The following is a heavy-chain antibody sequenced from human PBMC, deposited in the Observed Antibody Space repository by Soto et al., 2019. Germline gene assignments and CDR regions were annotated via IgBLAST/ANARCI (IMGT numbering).Heavy chain of an antibody. V-gene: IGHV4-59*08. D-gene: IGHD3-16*01. CDR3: ARHYLGVAVAYV. J-gene: IGHJ4*02. CDR2: IYYSGST. CDR1: GGSISSYY. Sequence: SETLSLTCTVSGGSISSYYWSWIRQPPGKGLEWIGYIYYSGSTNYNPSLKSRVTISVDTSKNQFSLKLSSVTAADTAVYYCARHYLGVAVAYVWGQGTLVTVSS.